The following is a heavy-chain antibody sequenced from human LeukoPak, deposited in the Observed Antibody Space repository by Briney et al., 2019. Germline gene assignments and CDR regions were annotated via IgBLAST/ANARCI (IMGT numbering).Heavy chain of an antibody. CDR1: GGSISSYY. J-gene: IGHJ4*02. Sequence: SETLSLTCTVSGGSISSYYWSWIRQPPGKGLEWIGYIYYSGSTNYNPSLKSRVTISVDTSKNQFSLKLSSVTAADTAVYYCARYPVLRYPLDYWGQGTLVTVSS. CDR3: ARYPVLRYPLDY. V-gene: IGHV4-59*01. CDR2: IYYSGST. D-gene: IGHD3-9*01.